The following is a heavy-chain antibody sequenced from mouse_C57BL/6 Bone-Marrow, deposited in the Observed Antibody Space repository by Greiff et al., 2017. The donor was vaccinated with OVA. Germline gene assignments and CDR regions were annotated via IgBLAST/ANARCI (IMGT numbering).Heavy chain of an antibody. CDR2: ISDGGSYT. CDR3: ARDGYGAY. Sequence: DVQLVESGGGLVKPGGSLKLSCAASGFTFSSYAMSWVRQTPEKRLEWVATISDGGSYTYYPDNVKGRFTISRDNAKNNLYLQMSHLKSEDTAMYYCARDGYGAYWGQGTLVTVSA. J-gene: IGHJ3*01. V-gene: IGHV5-4*01. D-gene: IGHD2-2*01. CDR1: GFTFSSYA.